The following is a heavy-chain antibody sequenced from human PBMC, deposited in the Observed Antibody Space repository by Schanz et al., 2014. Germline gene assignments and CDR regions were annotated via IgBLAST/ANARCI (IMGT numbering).Heavy chain of an antibody. J-gene: IGHJ4*02. D-gene: IGHD3-9*01. V-gene: IGHV1-18*04. Sequence: QVQLVQSGGEVKTPGASVKVSCKASGYTFTTFGISWVRQAPGQGLEWMGRIIPILGITNYAQKFQGRVTMTTDTSTSTAYMDLRSLTSDDTAVYYCARVLRYFDWFFDYWGQGTLVTVSS. CDR2: IIPILGIT. CDR3: ARVLRYFDWFFDY. CDR1: GYTFTTFG.